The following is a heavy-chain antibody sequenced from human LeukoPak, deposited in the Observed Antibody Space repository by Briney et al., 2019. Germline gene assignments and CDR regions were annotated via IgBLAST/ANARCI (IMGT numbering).Heavy chain of an antibody. CDR3: ARHFGAVGAFAY. V-gene: IGHV5-10-1*01. J-gene: IGHJ4*02. Sequence: GESLKIPCKGSGYSFTSDWISWVRQMPGKGLEWMGRIDPSDSYTNYSPSFQGHVTISADKSISTAYLQWSSLKASDTAIYYCARHFGAVGAFAYWGQGSLITVSS. CDR2: IDPSDSYT. CDR1: GYSFTSDW. D-gene: IGHD1-26*01.